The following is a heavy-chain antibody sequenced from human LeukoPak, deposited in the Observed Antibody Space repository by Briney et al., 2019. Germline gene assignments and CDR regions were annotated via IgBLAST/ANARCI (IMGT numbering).Heavy chain of an antibody. D-gene: IGHD2-15*01. J-gene: IGHJ4*02. CDR1: GFTFSSYA. CDR3: ARDLYTSGRADY. V-gene: IGHV3-23*01. CDR2: ISGSSGST. Sequence: GGSLRLSCAASGFTFSSYAMSWVRQAPGKGLEWVSAISGSSGSTYYADSVKGRFTISRDNSKNTLYLQMNSLRAEDTAVYYCARDLYTSGRADYWGQGTLVTVSS.